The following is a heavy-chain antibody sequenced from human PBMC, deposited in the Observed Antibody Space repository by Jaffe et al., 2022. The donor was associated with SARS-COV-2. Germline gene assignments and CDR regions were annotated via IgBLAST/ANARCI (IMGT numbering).Heavy chain of an antibody. CDR2: IKQDGSEK. J-gene: IGHJ3*02. CDR3: ARGVGWLRLGAGDAFDI. CDR1: GFTFSSYW. Sequence: EVQLVESGGGLVQPGGSLRLSCAASGFTFSSYWMSWVRQAPGKGLEWVANIKQDGSEKYYVDSVKGRFTISRDNAKNSLYLQMNSLRAEDTAVYYCARGVGWLRLGAGDAFDIWGQGTMVTVSS. D-gene: IGHD5-12*01. V-gene: IGHV3-7*03.